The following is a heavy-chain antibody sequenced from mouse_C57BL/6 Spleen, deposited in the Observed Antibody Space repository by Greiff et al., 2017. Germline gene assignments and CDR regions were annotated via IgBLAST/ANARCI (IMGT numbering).Heavy chain of an antibody. CDR1: GFTFTDYY. V-gene: IGHV7-3*01. D-gene: IGHD1-1*01. J-gene: IGHJ2*01. CDR3: ARYYYGSSSFDY. CDR2: IRNKANGYTT. Sequence: EVQGVESGGGLVQPGGSLSLSCAASGFTFTDYYMSWVRQPPGKALEWLGFIRNKANGYTTEYSASVKGRFTISRDNSQSILYLQMNALRAEDSATYYCARYYYGSSSFDYWGQGTTLTVSS.